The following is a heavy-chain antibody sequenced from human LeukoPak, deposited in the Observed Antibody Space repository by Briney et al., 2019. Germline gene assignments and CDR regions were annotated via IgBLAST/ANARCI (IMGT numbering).Heavy chain of an antibody. CDR2: IRSKANSYAT. Sequence: GGSLKLSCAASGFTFSGSAMHWLRQASGKGLERVGRIRSKANSYATAYAASVKGRFTISRDDSKNTAYLQMNSLKTEDTAVYYCTGYCSSTSCPTTFDYWGQGTLVTVSS. D-gene: IGHD2-2*01. V-gene: IGHV3-73*01. CDR1: GFTFSGSA. CDR3: TGYCSSTSCPTTFDY. J-gene: IGHJ4*02.